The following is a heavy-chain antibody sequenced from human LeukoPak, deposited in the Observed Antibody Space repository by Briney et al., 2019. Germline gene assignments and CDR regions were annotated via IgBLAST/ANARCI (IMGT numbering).Heavy chain of an antibody. V-gene: IGHV3-7*01. CDR3: ARVMGYADDWGWGWHVAFDI. D-gene: IGHD3-16*01. CDR1: GFTFSSYW. Sequence: GGSLRLSCAASGFTFSSYWMSWVRQAPGKGLEWVANIKQDGSEKYYVDSVKGRFTISRDNAKNSLYLQMSSLRAEDPPVYYCARVMGYADDWGWGWHVAFDIWGQGTMVTVSS. J-gene: IGHJ3*02. CDR2: IKQDGSEK.